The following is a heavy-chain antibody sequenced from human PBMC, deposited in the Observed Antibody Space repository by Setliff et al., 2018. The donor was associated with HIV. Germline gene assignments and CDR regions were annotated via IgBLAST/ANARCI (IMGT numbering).Heavy chain of an antibody. CDR3: ARARGRAQLSYYFDY. J-gene: IGHJ4*02. CDR1: SGSISVYY. D-gene: IGHD2-2*01. Sequence: TPSETLSLTCSVPSGSISVYYWSWVRQPPGRGLEWIGYVSYSGSTSYNPTLNSRVTMSVDTSRDQFSLKLSSVTAADTAVYYCARARGRAQLSYYFDYWGQGRLVTVSS. V-gene: IGHV4-59*01. CDR2: VSYSGST.